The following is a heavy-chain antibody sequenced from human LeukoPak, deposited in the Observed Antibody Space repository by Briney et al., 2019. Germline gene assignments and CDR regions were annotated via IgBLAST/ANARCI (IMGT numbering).Heavy chain of an antibody. J-gene: IGHJ4*02. CDR3: VRDPSGSGFAFDS. D-gene: IGHD1-1*01. CDR2: IKQDGSEK. V-gene: IGHV3-7*01. CDR1: GFTFSNYW. Sequence: GGSLRLSCAASGFTFSNYWMSWVRQAPGKGLEWVANIKQDGSEKYYVDSVKGRFTISRDNSEDTLYLQMNSLRAEDTAVYYCVRDPSGSGFAFDSWGQGALVTVSS.